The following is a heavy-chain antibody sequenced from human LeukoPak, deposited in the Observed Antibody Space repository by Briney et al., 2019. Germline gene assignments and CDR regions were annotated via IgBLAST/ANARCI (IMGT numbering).Heavy chain of an antibody. V-gene: IGHV3-30-3*01. CDR1: GFTFSSYA. CDR3: ARDSGAHYDILTGYYTSDGFDY. J-gene: IGHJ4*02. Sequence: GGSLRLSCAASGFTFSSYAMHWVRQAPGKGLEWVAVISHDGSNKYYADSVKGRFTISRDNSKNTLYLQMNSLRAEDTAVYYCARDSGAHYDILTGYYTSDGFDYWGQGTLVTVSS. D-gene: IGHD3-9*01. CDR2: ISHDGSNK.